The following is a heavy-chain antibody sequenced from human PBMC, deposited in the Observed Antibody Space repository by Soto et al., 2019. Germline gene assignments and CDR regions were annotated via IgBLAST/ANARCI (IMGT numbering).Heavy chain of an antibody. Sequence: QVQLVQSGAEVRKPGASVKVSCKPSGYTFNTYYLHWLRQAPGQALEWMGVIHPSGGGTTYAQKFLGIVTVTRDTSTTTVFMELSSLRSDDTAVYYCARGCHIAVVTAIDNWGQGTLVTVSS. CDR2: IHPSGGGT. V-gene: IGHV1-46*02. J-gene: IGHJ4*02. CDR1: GYTFNTYY. CDR3: ARGCHIAVVTAIDN. D-gene: IGHD2-21*02.